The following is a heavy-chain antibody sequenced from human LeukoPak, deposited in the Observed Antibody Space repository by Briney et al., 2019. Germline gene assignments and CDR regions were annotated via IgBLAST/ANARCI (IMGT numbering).Heavy chain of an antibody. D-gene: IGHD6-13*01. CDR3: AREAGYSSSRDAFDI. V-gene: IGHV4-39*02. CDR1: GGSISSSSYY. CDR2: IYYSGST. J-gene: IGHJ3*02. Sequence: SETLSLTCTVSGGSISSSSYYWGWIRQPPGKGLEWIGSIYYSGSTYYNPSLKSRVTISVDTSKNQFSLKLSSVTAADTAVYYCAREAGYSSSRDAFDIWGQGTMVTVSS.